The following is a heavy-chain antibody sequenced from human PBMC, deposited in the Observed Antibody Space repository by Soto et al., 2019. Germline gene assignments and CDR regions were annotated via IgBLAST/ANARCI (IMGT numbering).Heavy chain of an antibody. D-gene: IGHD3-10*02. CDR3: ASVRGGYYYAMDV. Sequence: QVQLQESGPGLVKPSGTLSLTCAVSGGSISSSNWWSWVRQPPGKGLEWIGEIYHSGSTNYNPSLKIRVTISVDKSKTQFSLKLSSVTAADTAVYYCASVRGGYYYAMDVWGQGTTVTVSS. J-gene: IGHJ6*02. CDR1: GGSISSSNW. CDR2: IYHSGST. V-gene: IGHV4-4*02.